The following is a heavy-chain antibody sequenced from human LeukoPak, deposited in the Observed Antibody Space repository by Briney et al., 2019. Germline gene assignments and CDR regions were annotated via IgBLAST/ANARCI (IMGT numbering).Heavy chain of an antibody. D-gene: IGHD1-26*01. J-gene: IGHJ4*02. V-gene: IGHV3-74*01. CDR3: TRDTPGMGVDY. CDR1: GFTFSSYW. Sequence: GGSLRLSCAASGFTFSSYWMHWVRQVPGKGLVWVSRINPDRSSTSYAESVKGRFTISRDNAKNTLYLQMNSLRAEDTAVYFCTRDTPGMGVDYWGQGTLVTVSS. CDR2: INPDRSST.